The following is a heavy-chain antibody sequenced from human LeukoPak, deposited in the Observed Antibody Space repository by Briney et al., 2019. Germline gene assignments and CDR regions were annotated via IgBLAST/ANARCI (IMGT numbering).Heavy chain of an antibody. V-gene: IGHV1-2*02. Sequence: ASVKVSCKASGYTFTGYYIHWVRQAPGQGIEWLGWINPNSGGRKYAQKFQGRVTMTRDTSISTAYMDLSRLRSDDTAVYYCARGSIVGATFDYFDYWGQGTLVTVSS. D-gene: IGHD1-26*01. CDR2: INPNSGGR. J-gene: IGHJ4*02. CDR3: ARGSIVGATFDYFDY. CDR1: GYTFTGYY.